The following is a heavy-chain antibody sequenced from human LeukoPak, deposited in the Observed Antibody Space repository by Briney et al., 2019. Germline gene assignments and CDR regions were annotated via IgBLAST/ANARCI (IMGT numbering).Heavy chain of an antibody. D-gene: IGHD6-13*01. J-gene: IGHJ4*02. CDR2: ISGSGGST. CDR1: GFTFSSYA. Sequence: GGSLRLSCAASGFTFSSYAMSWVRQAPEKGLERVSAISGSGGSTYYADSVKGRFTISRDNSTNTLYLQMNSLRAEDTAVYYCAKDHSSSWCDWGQGTLVTVSS. V-gene: IGHV3-23*01. CDR3: AKDHSSSWCD.